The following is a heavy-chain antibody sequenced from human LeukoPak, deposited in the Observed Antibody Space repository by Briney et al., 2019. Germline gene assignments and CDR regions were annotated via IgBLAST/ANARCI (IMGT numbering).Heavy chain of an antibody. CDR1: GYTFTSYG. CDR3: AIEKEQWLVGVHYYYGMDV. V-gene: IGHV1-18*01. CDR2: ISAYNGNT. D-gene: IGHD6-19*01. Sequence: ASVKVSCKASGYTFTSYGISWVRQAPGQGLEWMGWISAYNGNTNYAQKLQGRVTMTTDTSTSTAYMELRSLRYDDTAVYYCAIEKEQWLVGVHYYYGMDVWGQGTTVTVSS. J-gene: IGHJ6*02.